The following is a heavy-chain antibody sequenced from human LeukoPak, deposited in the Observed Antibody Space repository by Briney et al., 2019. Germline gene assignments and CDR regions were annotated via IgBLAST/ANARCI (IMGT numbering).Heavy chain of an antibody. V-gene: IGHV3-48*01. Sequence: PGGSLRLSCEASGFTFSNYSINWVRQAPGKGLEWVSYISPSSSTIYFADSVKGRFTISRDNAQNSLYLQMNSLRAEDTAVYYCARENAWGYFDFWGQGTLVTVSS. CDR3: ARENAWGYFDF. J-gene: IGHJ4*02. CDR2: ISPSSSTI. D-gene: IGHD7-27*01. CDR1: GFTFSNYS.